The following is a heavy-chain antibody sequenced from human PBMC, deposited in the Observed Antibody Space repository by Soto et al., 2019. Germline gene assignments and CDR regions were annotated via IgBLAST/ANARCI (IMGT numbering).Heavy chain of an antibody. J-gene: IGHJ4*02. Sequence: ETLSLTCPVSGGSVSSSSYYWGWVRQPPGKGLEWIGSVYYSGSTYYNPSLESRVTISVDKSKNQFSLKLMSLSAADTAVYYCGRLEGLATISYYFDYWGQGALVTVSS. CDR1: GGSVSSSSYY. D-gene: IGHD3-9*01. V-gene: IGHV4-39*01. CDR3: GRLEGLATISYYFDY. CDR2: VYYSGST.